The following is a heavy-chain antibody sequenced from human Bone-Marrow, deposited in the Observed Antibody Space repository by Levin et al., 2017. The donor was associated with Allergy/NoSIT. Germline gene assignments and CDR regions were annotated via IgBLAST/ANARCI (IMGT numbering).Heavy chain of an antibody. D-gene: IGHD2-2*01. CDR2: ISRDGSDI. Sequence: GGSLRLSCAASGFSFRNYEMNWVRQAPGKGLEWISYISRDGSDIYYGASVKGRFTVSRDNAKKSLYLQMRSLRAEDTAFYYCTRDVPSAHWGQGTLVTVSS. V-gene: IGHV3-48*03. CDR3: TRDVPSAH. J-gene: IGHJ4*02. CDR1: GFSFRNYE.